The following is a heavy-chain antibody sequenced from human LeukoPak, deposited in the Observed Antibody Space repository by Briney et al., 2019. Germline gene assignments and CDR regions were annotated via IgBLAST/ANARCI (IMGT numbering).Heavy chain of an antibody. V-gene: IGHV1-18*01. J-gene: IGHJ4*02. Sequence: ASVKVSCKASGYTFTSYGISWVRQAPGQGLEWMGWISAYNGNTNYAQKFQGRVTMTTDTSTSTAYMELRSLRSDDTAVYYCVRVVLDHYYDSSGYLGTLDYWGQGTLVTVSS. CDR1: GYTFTSYG. CDR2: ISAYNGNT. D-gene: IGHD3-22*01. CDR3: VRVVLDHYYDSSGYLGTLDY.